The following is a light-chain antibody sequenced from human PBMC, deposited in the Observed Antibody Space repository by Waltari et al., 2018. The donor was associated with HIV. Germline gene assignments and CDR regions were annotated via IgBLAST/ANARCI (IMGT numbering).Light chain of an antibody. J-gene: IGLJ2*01. CDR1: WQDIGSSF. CDR3: STWDNRLGTYI. V-gene: IGLV1-47*01. Sequence: QSVLTQPPSASATPGQRVVISCSGTWQDIGSSFVYWYQLLPGTTPKLLISRNDHRPSVVPDRFSGSKSDSSASLAVTDLRSEDEGDYYCSTWDNRLGTYIFGGGTKLTVL. CDR2: RND.